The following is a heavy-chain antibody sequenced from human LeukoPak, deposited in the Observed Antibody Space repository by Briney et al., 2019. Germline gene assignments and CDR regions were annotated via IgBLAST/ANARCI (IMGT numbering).Heavy chain of an antibody. V-gene: IGHV3-15*01. CDR1: GFTFSDTW. Sequence: PGGSLRLSCAAAGFTFSDTWMSWVRQAPGKGLEWVGRIKSKTDGGIIDYAAPVKGRFIISRDDSKYTPYLQMNSLRAEDTAVYYCAKDSGGAFDYWGQGTLVTVSS. D-gene: IGHD3-16*01. J-gene: IGHJ4*02. CDR3: AKDSGGAFDY. CDR2: IKSKTDGGII.